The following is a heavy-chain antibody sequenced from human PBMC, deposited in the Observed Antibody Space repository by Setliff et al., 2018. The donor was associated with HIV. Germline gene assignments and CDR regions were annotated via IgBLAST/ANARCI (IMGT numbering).Heavy chain of an antibody. D-gene: IGHD1-1*01. Sequence: GGSLRLSCAASGFTFNSYAMSWVRQAPGKGLEWVATMSGSTGDTYYADSVKGRFTISRDNSKNTLSLQMNSLGAEDTAVYYCANRLRGYNKWYYFDYWGQGTRVT. CDR3: ANRLRGYNKWYYFDY. V-gene: IGHV3-23*01. J-gene: IGHJ4*02. CDR1: GFTFNSYA. CDR2: MSGSTGDT.